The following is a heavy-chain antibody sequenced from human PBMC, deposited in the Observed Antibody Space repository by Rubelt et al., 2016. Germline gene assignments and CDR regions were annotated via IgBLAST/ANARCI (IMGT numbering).Heavy chain of an antibody. CDR2: INPNSGGT. J-gene: IGHJ5*02. D-gene: IGHD3-3*01. CDR1: GYTFTGYY. CDR3: ARSPRYDFEDNWFDP. Sequence: QVQLVQSGAEAQKPGASVKVSCKASGYTFTGYYMHWVRQAPGQGLEWMGWINPNSGGTNYAQKLQGRVTMTRDTSISTAYMELSRLRSDDPAVYYCARSPRYDFEDNWFDPWGQGTLVTVSS. V-gene: IGHV1-2*02.